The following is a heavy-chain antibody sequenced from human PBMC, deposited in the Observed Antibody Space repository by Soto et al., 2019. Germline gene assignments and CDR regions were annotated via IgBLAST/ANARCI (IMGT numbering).Heavy chain of an antibody. V-gene: IGHV1-2*04. CDR3: ARGGSVTRYDFWSGYYTFDY. J-gene: IGHJ4*02. D-gene: IGHD3-3*01. Sequence: ASVKVSCKASGYTFTGYYMHWVRQAPGQGLEWMGWINPNSGGTNYAQKFQGWVTMTRDTSISTAYMELSRLRSDDTAVYYCARGGSVTRYDFWSGYYTFDYWGQGTLVTVSS. CDR2: INPNSGGT. CDR1: GYTFTGYY.